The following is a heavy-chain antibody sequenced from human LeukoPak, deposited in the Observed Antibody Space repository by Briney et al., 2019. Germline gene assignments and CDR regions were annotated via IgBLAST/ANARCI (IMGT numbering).Heavy chain of an antibody. D-gene: IGHD3-22*01. V-gene: IGHV4-38-2*02. J-gene: IGHJ4*02. CDR3: ARDPFDYYDSSGYYYEDY. CDR2: IYHSGST. CDR1: GYSISSGYY. Sequence: PSETLFLTCTVSGYSISSGYYWGSLRQPPGRGLEWIGSIYHSGSTYYNPSLKSRVTISVDTSKNQFSLKLSSVTAADTAVYYCARDPFDYYDSSGYYYEDYWGQGTLVTVSS.